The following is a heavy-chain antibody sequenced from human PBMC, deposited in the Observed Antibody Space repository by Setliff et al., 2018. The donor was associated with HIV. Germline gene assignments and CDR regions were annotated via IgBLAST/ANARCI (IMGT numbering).Heavy chain of an antibody. CDR2: IYPGDSDI. Sequence: KVSCKASGYTFTDYFFHWVRQMPGKGLEWMGIIYPGDSDIIYSPSFQGQVTISADKSITTAYLQWSSLKASDTAIYYCVRHRSAVAGTRIGYCYYMYVWGKGTTVTVSS. CDR1: GYTFTDYF. J-gene: IGHJ6*03. V-gene: IGHV5-51*01. CDR3: VRHRSAVAGTRIGYCYYMYV. D-gene: IGHD6-19*01.